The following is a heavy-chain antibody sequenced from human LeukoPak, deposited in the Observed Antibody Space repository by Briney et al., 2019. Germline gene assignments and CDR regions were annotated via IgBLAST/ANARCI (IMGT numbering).Heavy chain of an antibody. V-gene: IGHV4-34*01. CDR3: ARLVLLWFREQPYYSDY. CDR1: GGSFSGYY. CDR2: INHSGST. Sequence: SETLSLTCAVYGGSFSGYYWNWIRQPPGKGLEWIGEINHSGSTYYNPSLKSRVTISVDTSKNQFSLKLSSVTAADTAVYYCARLVLLWFREQPYYSDYWGQGTLVTVSS. J-gene: IGHJ4*02. D-gene: IGHD3-10*01.